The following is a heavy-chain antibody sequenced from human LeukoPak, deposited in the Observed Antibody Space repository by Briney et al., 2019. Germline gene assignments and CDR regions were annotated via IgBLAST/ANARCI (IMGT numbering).Heavy chain of an antibody. CDR3: ARSPRWLQLVFDY. CDR2: INPNSGGT. CDR1: GYTFTGYY. D-gene: IGHD5-24*01. J-gene: IGHJ4*02. V-gene: IGHV1-2*02. Sequence: ASVKVSCKASGYTFTGYYMHWVRQAPGQGLEWMGWINPNSGGTNYAQKFQGRVTMTRDTSISTAYMELSRLRSDDTAVYYCARSPRWLQLVFDYWGQGTLVTVSS.